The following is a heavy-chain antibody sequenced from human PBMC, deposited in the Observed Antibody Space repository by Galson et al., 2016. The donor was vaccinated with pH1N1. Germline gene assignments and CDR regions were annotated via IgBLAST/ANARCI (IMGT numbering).Heavy chain of an antibody. CDR1: GFSVSSSGMG. V-gene: IGHV2-5*02. D-gene: IGHD3-16*01. CDR3: AHREVMITNAFDF. CDR2: IYWDADK. Sequence: PALVKPTQTLTLTCNFSGFSVSSSGMGVGWIRQPPGTGLEWLAVIYWDADKRYSPSLKRRLTITKDTSKNQVVLKMTNMDSADTATYYCAHREVMITNAFDFWGQGTMVTVSS. J-gene: IGHJ3*01.